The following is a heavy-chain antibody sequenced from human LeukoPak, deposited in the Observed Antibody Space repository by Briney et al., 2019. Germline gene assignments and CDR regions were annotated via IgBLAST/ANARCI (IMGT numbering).Heavy chain of an antibody. J-gene: IGHJ4*02. CDR3: ARGGGYCSGGSCYEFDY. D-gene: IGHD2-15*01. CDR2: ISAYNGDT. V-gene: IGHV1-18*01. Sequence: ASVTVSFKASGYTFSIFGISWVRQAPGQGLEWMGWISAYNGDTNYAQKLQGRVTMTTDASTSTAYMELRSLRSDDTAVYYCARGGGYCSGGSCYEFDYWGQGTLVTVSS. CDR1: GYTFSIFG.